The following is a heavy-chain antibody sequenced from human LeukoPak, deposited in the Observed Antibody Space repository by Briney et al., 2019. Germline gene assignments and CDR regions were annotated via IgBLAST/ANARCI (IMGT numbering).Heavy chain of an antibody. CDR3: ARVASLSSSWYYYYYYMDV. CDR2: INSDGSST. CDR1: GFTFSSYW. V-gene: IGHV3-74*01. J-gene: IGHJ6*03. Sequence: GRSLRLSCAASGFTFSSYWMHWVRHAPGKGLVWVSRINSDGSSTSYADSVKGRFTISRDNAKNTLYLQMNSLRAEDTAVYYCARVASLSSSWYYYYYYMDVWGKGTTVTVSS. D-gene: IGHD6-13*01.